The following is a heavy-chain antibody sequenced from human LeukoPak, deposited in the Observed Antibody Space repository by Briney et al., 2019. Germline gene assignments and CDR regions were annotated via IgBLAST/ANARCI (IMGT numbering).Heavy chain of an antibody. J-gene: IGHJ6*02. Sequence: GGSLRLSCAASGFTFSSYAMSWVRQAPGKGLEWVSAISGSGGSTCYADSVKGRFTISRDNSKNTLYLQMNSLRAEDTAVYYCAKDLSVPPGIAVADYYYGMDVWGQGTTVTVSS. D-gene: IGHD6-19*01. CDR3: AKDLSVPPGIAVADYYYGMDV. V-gene: IGHV3-23*01. CDR2: ISGSGGST. CDR1: GFTFSSYA.